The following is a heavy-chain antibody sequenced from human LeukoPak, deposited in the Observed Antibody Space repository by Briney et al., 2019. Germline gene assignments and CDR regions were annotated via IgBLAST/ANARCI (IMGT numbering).Heavy chain of an antibody. CDR2: ISSSSSYI. J-gene: IGHJ4*02. CDR1: GFTFSSYS. D-gene: IGHD3-22*01. V-gene: IGHV3-21*01. CDR3: VCYYYDSSGYPYGY. Sequence: GGSLRLSCAASGFTFSSYSMNWVRQAPGKGLEWVSSISSSSSYIYYADPVKGRFTISRDNAKNSLYLQMNSLRAEDTAVYYCVCYYYDSSGYPYGYWGQGTLVTVSS.